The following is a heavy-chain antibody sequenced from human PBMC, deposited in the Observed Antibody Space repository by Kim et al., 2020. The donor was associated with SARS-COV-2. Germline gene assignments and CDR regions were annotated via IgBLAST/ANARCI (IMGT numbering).Heavy chain of an antibody. CDR3: AKALDYNYESSLDY. V-gene: IGHV3-30*18. J-gene: IGHJ4*02. CDR1: GFSFSTYC. D-gene: IGHD3-22*01. CDR2: TSNGGSNI. Sequence: GGSLRLSCAASGFSFSTYCMHWVRQAPGKGLEWVALTSNGGSNIYPASAGGGRFTSSRNNYKTPVYLQMNSLRDDDTAVYFCAKALDYNYESSLDYWGQGTLVTVSS.